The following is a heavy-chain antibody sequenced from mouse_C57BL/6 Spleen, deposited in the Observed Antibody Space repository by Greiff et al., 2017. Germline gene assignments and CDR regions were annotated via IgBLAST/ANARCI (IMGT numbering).Heavy chain of an antibody. J-gene: IGHJ2*01. V-gene: IGHV2-5*01. D-gene: IGHD1-1*01. CDR3: AKGGTRDYGFDY. CDR2: IWRGGST. Sequence: QVHVKQSGPGLVQPSQSLSITCTVSGFSLTSYGVHWVRQSPGKGLEWLGVIWRGGSTDYNAAFMSRLSSTKDNSKSQVFFKMNSLQADDTAIYYCAKGGTRDYGFDYWGQGTTLTVSS. CDR1: GFSLTSYG.